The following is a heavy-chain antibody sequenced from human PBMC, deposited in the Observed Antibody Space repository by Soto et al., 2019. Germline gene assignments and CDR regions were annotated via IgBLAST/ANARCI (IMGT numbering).Heavy chain of an antibody. V-gene: IGHV3-23*01. D-gene: IGHD2-8*02. Sequence: EVQLLESGGGLVQPGGSLRLSCAASGFTFNSYAMSWVRQAPGKGLEWVSGISSSGVSTFYADSVKGRFTISRDKSKNTLYLHMNSLRAEDTAVYYCARGSLSVLYIDYWGQGTLVTVSP. CDR1: GFTFNSYA. CDR2: ISSSGVST. J-gene: IGHJ4*02. CDR3: ARGSLSVLYIDY.